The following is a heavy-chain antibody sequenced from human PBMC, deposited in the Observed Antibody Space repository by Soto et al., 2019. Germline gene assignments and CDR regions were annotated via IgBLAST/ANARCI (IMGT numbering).Heavy chain of an antibody. Sequence: SETLSLTCAVSGYSISSNHYWDWIRQPPGKGLEWIGSVFHSGSTYHNPSLKSRVTMSVDTSKNQLSLTLTSVTAADTAVYYCAREARTLDWYLDLWGRGTLVTVSS. J-gene: IGHJ2*01. CDR1: GYSISSNHY. CDR2: VFHSGST. CDR3: AREARTLDWYLDL. V-gene: IGHV4-38-2*01. D-gene: IGHD6-6*01.